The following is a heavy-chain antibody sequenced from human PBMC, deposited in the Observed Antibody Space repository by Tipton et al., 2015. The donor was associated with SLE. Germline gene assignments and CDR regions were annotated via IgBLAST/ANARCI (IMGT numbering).Heavy chain of an antibody. V-gene: IGHV3-23*01. CDR3: IRYNNGWD. CDR2: TSESGAGT. CDR1: GFTFWSHD. J-gene: IGHJ4*02. D-gene: IGHD3-10*01. Sequence: SLRLSCATSGFTFWSHDMGWVRQAPGKGLEWVSVTSESGAGTHYINSVRGRFTISRDNAKNTLYLQMNSLRAEDTAVYYCIRYNNGWDWGQGTLVTVSS.